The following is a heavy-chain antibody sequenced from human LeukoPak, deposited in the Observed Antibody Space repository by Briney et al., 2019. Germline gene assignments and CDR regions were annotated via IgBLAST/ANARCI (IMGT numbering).Heavy chain of an antibody. CDR3: ARSQYYYYYMDV. CDR1: GFTCSSYE. CDR2: ISSSGSTI. Sequence: GGSLRLSCAASGFTCSSYEMNWVRQAPGKGPEWVSYISSSGSTIYYADSVKGRFTISRDNAKNSLYLQMNSLRAEDTAVYYCARSQYYYYYMDVWGKGTTVTVSS. V-gene: IGHV3-48*03. J-gene: IGHJ6*03.